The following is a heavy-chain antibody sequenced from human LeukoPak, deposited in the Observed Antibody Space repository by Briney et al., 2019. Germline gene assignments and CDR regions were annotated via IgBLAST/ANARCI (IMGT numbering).Heavy chain of an antibody. J-gene: IGHJ4*02. CDR3: ARVGYSYDSSGYYGFDY. Sequence: ASVKVSCKASGYTFTSYYMHWVRQAPGQGLEWMGIINPSGGSTSYAQKFQGRVTTTRDTSTSTVHMELSSLRSEDTAVYYCARVGYSYDSSGYYGFDYWGQGTLVTVSS. CDR2: INPSGGST. CDR1: GYTFTSYY. V-gene: IGHV1-46*01. D-gene: IGHD3-22*01.